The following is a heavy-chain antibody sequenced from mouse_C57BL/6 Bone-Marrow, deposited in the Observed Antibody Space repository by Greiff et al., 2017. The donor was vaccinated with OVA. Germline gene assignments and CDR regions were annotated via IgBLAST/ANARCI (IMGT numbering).Heavy chain of an antibody. CDR2: IDPSDSYT. CDR3: ARRSTVLARWYFDV. Sequence: QVQLQQPGAELVMPGASVKLSCKASGYTFTSYWMHWVKQRPGQGLEWIGEIDPSDSYTNYNQKFKGKSTLTVDKSSSTAYMQLSSLTSEDSAVYYCARRSTVLARWYFDVWGTGTTVTVSS. D-gene: IGHD1-1*01. CDR1: GYTFTSYW. J-gene: IGHJ1*03. V-gene: IGHV1-69*01.